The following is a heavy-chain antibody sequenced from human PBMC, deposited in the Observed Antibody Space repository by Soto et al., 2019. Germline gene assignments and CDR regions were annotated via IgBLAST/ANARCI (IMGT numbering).Heavy chain of an antibody. Sequence: EVQLVESGGGLVQPGGSLRLSCAASGFTFSSYAMNWVRQAPGKGLEYVSAISSNGGSTYYANSVKGRFTISRDNSKNTLDLQMCRLKAEDMAVYYYARGIVVVVADASPYYMDVWGKGTTVTVSS. CDR1: GFTFSSYA. J-gene: IGHJ6*03. D-gene: IGHD2-15*01. CDR3: ARGIVVVVADASPYYMDV. CDR2: ISSNGGST. V-gene: IGHV3-64*01.